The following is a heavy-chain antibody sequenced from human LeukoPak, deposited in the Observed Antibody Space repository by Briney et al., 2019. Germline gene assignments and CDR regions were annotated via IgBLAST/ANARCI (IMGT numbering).Heavy chain of an antibody. CDR3: ARRSLVAATRRPFDY. V-gene: IGHV4-34*01. D-gene: IGHD2-15*01. CDR2: INHSGST. CDR1: GGSFSGYY. J-gene: IGHJ4*02. Sequence: SETLSLTCAVYGGSFSGYYWSWIRQPPGKGLEWIGEINHSGSTNYNPSLKSRVTISVDTSENQFSLKLSSVTAADTAVYYCARRSLVAATRRPFDYWGQGTLVTVSS.